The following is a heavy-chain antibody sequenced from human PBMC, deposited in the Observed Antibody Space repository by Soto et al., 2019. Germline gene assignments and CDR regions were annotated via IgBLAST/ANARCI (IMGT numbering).Heavy chain of an antibody. Sequence: QVQLVQSGAEVKKPGSSVKVSCKASGGTFSSYAISWVRQAPGQGLEWMGGIIPFFGTTNYAQKFTDSVTITADESTSTAYMELTSLRSEDTAVYYCARHHSSTWYSPFDYWGQGTLVTVSS. D-gene: IGHD6-13*01. CDR1: GGTFSSYA. J-gene: IGHJ4*02. CDR2: IIPFFGTT. V-gene: IGHV1-69*01. CDR3: ARHHSSTWYSPFDY.